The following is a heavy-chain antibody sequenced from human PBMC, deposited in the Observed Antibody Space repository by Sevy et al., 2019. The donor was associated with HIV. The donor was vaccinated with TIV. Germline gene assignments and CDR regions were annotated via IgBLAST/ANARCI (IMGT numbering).Heavy chain of an antibody. D-gene: IGHD3-10*01. CDR1: GFTFSSYG. CDR3: ARDSGDYYGLGSPVPAGAFDI. CDR2: IWYDGSNK. J-gene: IGHJ3*02. Sequence: GGSLRLSCAASGFTFSSYGMHWVRQAPGKGLEWVAVIWYDGSNKYYADSVKGRFTISRDNSKNTLYLQMNSLRAEVTAVYYCARDSGDYYGLGSPVPAGAFDIWGQGTMVTVSS. V-gene: IGHV3-33*01.